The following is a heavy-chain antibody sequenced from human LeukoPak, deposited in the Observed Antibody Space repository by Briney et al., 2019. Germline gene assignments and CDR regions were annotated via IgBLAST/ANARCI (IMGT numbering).Heavy chain of an antibody. J-gene: IGHJ4*02. CDR2: IRAHGGDK. V-gene: IGHV3-30*02. CDR1: GFTFRSYG. D-gene: IGHD3-9*01. Sequence: GGSLRLSCAASGFTFRSYGMHWVRQAPGKALEWVAFIRAHGGDKYCADSVKGRFTISRDNSKNTLSLQMTSLRNEDTAVYYCVRDRDWAFDYWGQGTLVTVSS. CDR3: VRDRDWAFDY.